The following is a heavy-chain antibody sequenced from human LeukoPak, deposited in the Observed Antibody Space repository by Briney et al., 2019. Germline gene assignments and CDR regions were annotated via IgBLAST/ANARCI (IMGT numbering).Heavy chain of an antibody. CDR1: GFTVSSNY. V-gene: IGHV3-66*01. CDR2: IYSGGST. J-gene: IGHJ3*02. D-gene: IGHD3-22*01. Sequence: GGSLRLSCAASGFTVSSNYMGWVRQAPGKGLEWVSVIYSGGSTYYADSVKGRFTISRDNSKNTLYLQMNSLRAEDTAVYYCARGGYYDSSGDAFDIWGHGTMVTVSS. CDR3: ARGGYYDSSGDAFDI.